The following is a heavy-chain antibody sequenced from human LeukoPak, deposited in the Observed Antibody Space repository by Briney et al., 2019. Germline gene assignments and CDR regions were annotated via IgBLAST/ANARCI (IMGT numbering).Heavy chain of an antibody. CDR3: ARIIAAAEIDAFDI. CDR2: IKQDGSEK. CDR1: GFTFSSYS. V-gene: IGHV3-7*01. J-gene: IGHJ3*02. D-gene: IGHD6-13*01. Sequence: GGSLRLSCAASGFTFSSYSMTWVRQAPGKGLEWVANIKQDGSEKYYVDSVKGRFTISRDNAKNSLYLQMNSLRAEDTAVYYCARIIAAAEIDAFDIWGQGTMVTVSS.